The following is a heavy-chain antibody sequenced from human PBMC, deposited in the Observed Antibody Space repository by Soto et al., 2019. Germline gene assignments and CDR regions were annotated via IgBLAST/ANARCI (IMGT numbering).Heavy chain of an antibody. CDR2: IYHSGST. Sequence: PSETLSLTCAVSGGSISSSNWCSWVRQPPGKGLEWIGEIYHSGSTNYNPSLKSRVTISVDKSKNQFSLKLSSVTAADTAVYYCARHDYGDYYGMDVWGQGTTVTVSS. V-gene: IGHV4-4*02. CDR3: ARHDYGDYYGMDV. J-gene: IGHJ6*02. CDR1: GGSISSSNW. D-gene: IGHD4-17*01.